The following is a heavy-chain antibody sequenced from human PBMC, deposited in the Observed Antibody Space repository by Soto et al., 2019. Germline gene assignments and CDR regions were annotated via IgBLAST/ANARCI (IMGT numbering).Heavy chain of an antibody. Sequence: QVQLVQSGDEMKKPGASVRVSCKASGYIFVNYGIAWVRQAPGQGLEWMGWINPYTGDTHSASKVQGRLTMTTDTSTSTAYMDLGSLTSDDTAVYYCAMVDNYVTPPPQDVWGQGTTVTVSS. D-gene: IGHD3-16*01. J-gene: IGHJ6*02. CDR1: GYIFVNYG. CDR2: INPYTGDT. V-gene: IGHV1-18*01. CDR3: AMVDNYVTPPPQDV.